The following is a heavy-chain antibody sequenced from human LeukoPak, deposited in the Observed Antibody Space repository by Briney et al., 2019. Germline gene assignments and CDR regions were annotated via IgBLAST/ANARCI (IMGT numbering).Heavy chain of an antibody. V-gene: IGHV1-69*05. CDR3: ARSEPEGAVGGYYSDFDY. Sequence: SVKVSCKASGGTFSSYAISWVRQAPGQGLEWTGGIIPIFGTANYAQKFQGRVTITTDESTSTAYMELSSLRSEDTAVYYCARSEPEGAVGGYYSDFDYWGQGTLVTVSS. J-gene: IGHJ4*02. D-gene: IGHD3-22*01. CDR1: GGTFSSYA. CDR2: IIPIFGTA.